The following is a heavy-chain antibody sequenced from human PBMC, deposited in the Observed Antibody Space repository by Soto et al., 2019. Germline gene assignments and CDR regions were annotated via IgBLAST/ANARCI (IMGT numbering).Heavy chain of an antibody. V-gene: IGHV4-30-4*01. CDR1: GGSITSGDYY. D-gene: IGHD3-3*01. CDR2: IYSSGTT. J-gene: IGHJ3*02. Sequence: QVPLQESGPGLVKPSQTLSLTCTVSGGSITSGDYYWGWIRHPPGKRLEWIGYIYSSGTTYYNPSLKGRATISVNTSKNQFSLKLSSVTAADTGVYYCARRLVVEVEYDFWSGYYPDAFDIWGQGRMVTVSS. CDR3: ARRLVVEVEYDFWSGYYPDAFDI.